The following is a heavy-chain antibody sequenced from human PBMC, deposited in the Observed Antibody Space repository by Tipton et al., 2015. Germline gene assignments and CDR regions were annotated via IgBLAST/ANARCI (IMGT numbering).Heavy chain of an antibody. J-gene: IGHJ6*02. D-gene: IGHD6-13*01. V-gene: IGHV1-69*01. Sequence: QSGAEVKKPGSSVKVSCKASGGTFSRYAINWVRQAPGQGLEWMGGIIPIFGTTNYAQKFQGRVTITADESTSTAYMELRSLRSEDTAVYYCARNGYSSSYYYYYGMDVWGQGTTVTVSS. CDR2: IIPIFGTT. CDR1: GGTFSRYA. CDR3: ARNGYSSSYYYYYGMDV.